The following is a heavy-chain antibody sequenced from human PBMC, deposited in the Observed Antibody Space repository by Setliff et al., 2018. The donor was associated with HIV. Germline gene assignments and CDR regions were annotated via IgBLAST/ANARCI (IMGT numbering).Heavy chain of an antibody. CDR1: GFTLSSYA. Sequence: GSLRLSCAASGFTLSSYAMTWVRQAPGKGLEWVSIIYSGDNTWYADSVRGRFTISTDNSRNTLYLQMNSLRAEDTAIYYCAKGLPVLTPRFSNFDYWGQGTLVTVSS. D-gene: IGHD7-27*01. J-gene: IGHJ4*02. V-gene: IGHV3-23*03. CDR3: AKGLPVLTPRFSNFDY. CDR2: IIYSGDNT.